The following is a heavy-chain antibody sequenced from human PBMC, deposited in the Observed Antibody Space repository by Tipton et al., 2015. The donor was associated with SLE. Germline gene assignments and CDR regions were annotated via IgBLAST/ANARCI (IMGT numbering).Heavy chain of an antibody. D-gene: IGHD4-17*01. CDR2: IYHSGGT. CDR3: ARVPIEYGDYPGAFDI. CDR1: GYSISSGYY. V-gene: IGHV4-38-2*01. Sequence: TLSLTCAVSGYSISSGYYWGWFRQPPGKGLGWVGVIYHSGGTSYNPSLKSRGTILVDKSKNQFSLKLSSVTAADTAVDYCARVPIEYGDYPGAFDIWGQGTMATVSS. J-gene: IGHJ3*02.